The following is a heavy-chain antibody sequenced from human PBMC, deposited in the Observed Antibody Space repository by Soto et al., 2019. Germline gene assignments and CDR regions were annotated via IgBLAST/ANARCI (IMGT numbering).Heavy chain of an antibody. V-gene: IGHV3-66*01. Sequence: GGSLRLSCAASGFTVSSNYMSWVRQAPGKGLEWVSVIYSGGSTYYADSVKGRFTISRDNSKNTLYLQMNSLRAEVTAVYYCARDGVGATAFDYWGQGTLVTVSS. D-gene: IGHD1-26*01. CDR2: IYSGGST. CDR3: ARDGVGATAFDY. CDR1: GFTVSSNY. J-gene: IGHJ4*02.